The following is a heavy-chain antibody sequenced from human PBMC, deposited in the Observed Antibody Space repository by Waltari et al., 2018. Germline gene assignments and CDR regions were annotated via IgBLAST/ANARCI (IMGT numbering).Heavy chain of an antibody. D-gene: IGHD3-3*01. CDR3: AGSSNFGIYGLDV. CDR1: GGSISSYY. V-gene: IGHV4-4*07. Sequence: QVQLQESGPGLVKPSETLSLICIVSGGSISSYYWNWIRQPAGKGLEWIGRIYTSGGTSYNPSLKSRVTMSVDTSKNHVSLRLSSVTAADTAVYYCAGSSNFGIYGLDVWGQGTTVIASS. J-gene: IGHJ6*02. CDR2: IYTSGGT.